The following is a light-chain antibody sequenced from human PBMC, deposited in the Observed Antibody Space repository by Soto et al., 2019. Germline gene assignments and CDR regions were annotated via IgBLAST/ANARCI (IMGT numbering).Light chain of an antibody. CDR1: QRITNY. Sequence: DIQMTQSPSSLSASVGDRVTITCRASQRITNYLNWYQQKLGEAPKLLIYAASVLRSGLPSRFSGSGFGTEFTLAISSLQPDAFATYFCQQSYTTPYTFGLGTKLEIK. J-gene: IGKJ2*01. V-gene: IGKV1-39*01. CDR2: AAS. CDR3: QQSYTTPYT.